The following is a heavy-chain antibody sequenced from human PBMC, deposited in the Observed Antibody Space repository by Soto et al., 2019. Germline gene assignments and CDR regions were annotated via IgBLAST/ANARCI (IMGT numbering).Heavy chain of an antibody. V-gene: IGHV3-33*01. Sequence: QVQLVESGGGVVQPGRSLRLSCAASGFTFSSYGMHWVRQAPGKGLEWVAVIWYDGSNKYYADSVKGRFTISRDNSKNTLYLQMNSLRAEDTAVYYCARDSSGLLDDTWGQGTLVTVSS. D-gene: IGHD3-22*01. J-gene: IGHJ5*02. CDR1: GFTFSSYG. CDR3: ARDSSGLLDDT. CDR2: IWYDGSNK.